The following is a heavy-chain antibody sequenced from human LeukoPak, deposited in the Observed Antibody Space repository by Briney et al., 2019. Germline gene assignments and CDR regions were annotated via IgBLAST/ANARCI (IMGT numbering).Heavy chain of an antibody. Sequence: PGGSLRLSCAASGFTFDDYAMHWVRQAPGKGLEWVSLISWDGGSTYYADSVKGRFTISRDNSKNSLYLQMNSLRAEDTALYYCAKDKTPGYYYYGMDVWGQGTTVTVSS. J-gene: IGHJ6*02. CDR2: ISWDGGST. CDR1: GFTFDDYA. CDR3: AKDKTPGYYYYGMDV. D-gene: IGHD3-10*01. V-gene: IGHV3-43D*03.